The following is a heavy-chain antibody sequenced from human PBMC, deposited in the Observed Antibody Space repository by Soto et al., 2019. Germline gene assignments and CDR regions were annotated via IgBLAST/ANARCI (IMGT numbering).Heavy chain of an antibody. J-gene: IGHJ4*02. CDR1: GGSFSGYY. D-gene: IGHD3-22*01. CDR3: AGSGYYPNYFDY. Sequence: SETLSLTCAVHGGSFSGYYWDWIRQPPGKGLEWIGEINHSGSTYYNPSLKSRVTISVDRSKNQFSLKLSSVTAADTAVYYCAGSGYYPNYFDYWGQGTLVTVSS. V-gene: IGHV4-34*01. CDR2: INHSGST.